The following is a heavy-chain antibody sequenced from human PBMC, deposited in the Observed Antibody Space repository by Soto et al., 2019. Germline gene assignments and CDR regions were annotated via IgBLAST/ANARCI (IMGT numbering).Heavy chain of an antibody. CDR3: TRGGFMHGFDM. J-gene: IGHJ3*02. CDR1: GFTFSNYW. CDR2: VNNDGRNT. V-gene: IGHV3-74*01. D-gene: IGHD3-16*01. Sequence: EVQVVESGGGLVQPGGSLRLSCTTSGFTFSNYWMHWVRQAPGKGLVWVSRVNNDGRNTIYTDSVKGRFTISRDNAKNTVYLEMNSLRADDTVRYFCTRGGFMHGFDMWGQGTTVTVPS.